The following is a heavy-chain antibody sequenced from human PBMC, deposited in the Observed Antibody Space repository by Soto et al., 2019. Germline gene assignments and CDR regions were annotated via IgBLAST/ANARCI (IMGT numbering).Heavy chain of an antibody. J-gene: IGHJ6*02. Sequence: PGGSLRLSCTASGFTFGDYAMSWFRQAPGKGLEWVGFIRSKAYGGTTEYAASVKGRFTISRDDSKSIAYLQMNSLKTEDTAVYYCTRVKLQLYYYYYGMDVWGQGTTVTVSS. CDR2: IRSKAYGGTT. CDR1: GFTFGDYA. CDR3: TRVKLQLYYYYYGMDV. V-gene: IGHV3-49*03. D-gene: IGHD1-1*01.